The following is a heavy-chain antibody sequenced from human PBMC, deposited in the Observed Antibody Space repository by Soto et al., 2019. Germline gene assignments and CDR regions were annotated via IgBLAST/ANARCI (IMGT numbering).Heavy chain of an antibody. CDR3: ARAQTAAENYYYYMDV. CDR1: SGSISSSNW. CDR2: IYHSGST. J-gene: IGHJ6*03. D-gene: IGHD6-25*01. V-gene: IGHV4-4*02. Sequence: QVQLQESGPGLVKPSGTLSLTCAVSSGSISSSNWWSWVRQPPGKGLEWIGEIYHSGSTNYDPSLKSRVTISVDKSKNQFSLKLSSVTAADTAVYYCARAQTAAENYYYYMDVWGKGTTVTVSS.